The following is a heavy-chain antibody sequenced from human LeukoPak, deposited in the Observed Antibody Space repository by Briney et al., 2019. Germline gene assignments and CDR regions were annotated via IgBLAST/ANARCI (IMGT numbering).Heavy chain of an antibody. V-gene: IGHV3-33*01. CDR3: ARDFVAAPTV. CDR2: IWYDGSNK. J-gene: IGHJ6*02. CDR1: GXTFSSYG. D-gene: IGHD6-13*01. Sequence: PGRSLRLFCAASGXTFSSYGMHWVRQAPGKGLEWVALIWYDGSNKYYADSVKGRFTISRDNSKNTLYLQMHSLRAEDTAVYYCARDFVAAPTVWGQGITVTVSS.